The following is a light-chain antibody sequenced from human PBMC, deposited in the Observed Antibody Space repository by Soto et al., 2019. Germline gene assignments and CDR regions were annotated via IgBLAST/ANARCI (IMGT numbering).Light chain of an antibody. CDR3: QQYISAPFT. V-gene: IGKV1-27*01. Sequence: DIQMTQSPSSLSASVGDRVTITCRASRGISNYLAWYQQKPGKVPKLLIYAASTLQSGVPSRFSGSGSGADITLTISSLQPEDVASSYCQQYISAPFTFGPGTKVDIK. CDR2: AAS. CDR1: RGISNY. J-gene: IGKJ3*01.